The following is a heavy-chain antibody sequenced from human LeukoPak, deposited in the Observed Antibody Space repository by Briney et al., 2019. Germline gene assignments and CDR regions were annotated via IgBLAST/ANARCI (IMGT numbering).Heavy chain of an antibody. Sequence: GGSLRLSCAASGFTFSSHWMHWVRQAPGKGLVWVSRINSDGSSISYADSVKGRFTISRDNSKNTLYLQMNSLRAEDTAVYYCAKDGYSSGRSTFFDYWGQGTLVTVSS. CDR2: INSDGSSI. CDR1: GFTFSSHW. V-gene: IGHV3-74*01. J-gene: IGHJ4*02. D-gene: IGHD6-19*01. CDR3: AKDGYSSGRSTFFDY.